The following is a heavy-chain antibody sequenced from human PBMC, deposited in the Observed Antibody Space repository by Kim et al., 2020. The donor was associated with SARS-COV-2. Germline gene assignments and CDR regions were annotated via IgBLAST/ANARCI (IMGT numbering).Heavy chain of an antibody. D-gene: IGHD6-6*01. CDR2: IYHSGST. J-gene: IGHJ4*02. Sequence: SETLSLTCTVSGYSISSGYYWGWIRQPPGKGLEWIGSIYHSGSTYYNPSLKSRVTISVDTSKNQFSLKLSSVTAADTAVYYCTHIPLKRAARSGYFDYWGQGTLVTVSS. V-gene: IGHV4-38-2*02. CDR1: GYSISSGYY. CDR3: THIPLKRAARSGYFDY.